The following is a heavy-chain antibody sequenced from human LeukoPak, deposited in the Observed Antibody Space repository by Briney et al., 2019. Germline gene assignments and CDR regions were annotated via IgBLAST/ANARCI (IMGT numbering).Heavy chain of an antibody. CDR1: GGSFSGYY. J-gene: IGHJ6*02. CDR2: INHSGST. V-gene: IGHV4-34*01. Sequence: SETLSLTCAVYGGSFSGYYWSWIRQPPGKGLEWIGEINHSGSTNYNPSLKSRVTISVDTSKNQFSLKLSSVTAADTAVYYCARSYDFWSNYGMDVWGQGTTVTVSS. CDR3: ARSYDFWSNYGMDV. D-gene: IGHD3-3*01.